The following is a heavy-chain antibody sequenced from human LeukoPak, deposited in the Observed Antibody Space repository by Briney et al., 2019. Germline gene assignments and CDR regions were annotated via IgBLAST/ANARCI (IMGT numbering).Heavy chain of an antibody. CDR2: IWYDGSSK. D-gene: IGHD3-16*02. Sequence: PGRSLRLSCAASGFTFCSDGMHSVREAPGKGLEWVAHIWYDGSSKHYADSVRGRFTISTDNSKNTLYLQMNSLRAEDTAVYYCARDFELSHWGQGTLVTVSS. CDR3: ARDFELSH. CDR1: GFTFCSDG. J-gene: IGHJ4*02. V-gene: IGHV3-33*01.